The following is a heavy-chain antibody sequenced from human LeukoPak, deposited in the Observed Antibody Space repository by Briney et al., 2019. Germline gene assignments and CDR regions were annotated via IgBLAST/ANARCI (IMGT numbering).Heavy chain of an antibody. CDR2: INSDVSST. CDR3: ARTIAAAHFDY. D-gene: IGHD6-13*01. Sequence: GRSLRLSCAASGFTFSSYWMHWVRHAPGKGLVWVSRINSDVSSTSYADSVKGRFTISRDNAKNTLYLQKNSLRAEDTAVYYCARTIAAAHFDYWGQGTLVTVSS. CDR1: GFTFSSYW. J-gene: IGHJ4*02. V-gene: IGHV3-74*01.